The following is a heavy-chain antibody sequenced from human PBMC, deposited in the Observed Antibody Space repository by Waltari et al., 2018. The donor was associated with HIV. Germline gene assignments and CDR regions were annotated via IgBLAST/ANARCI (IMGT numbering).Heavy chain of an antibody. CDR2: MNPNSGET. Sequence: QVQLVQSGAEVKKPGASVKVSCKASGYTFTSYDINWVRQATGQGLEWMGWMNPNSGETGYAQKFQGRITMTSNTSISTVYMELSSLTSEETAVYYCVRAAIYSRGCFDYWGQGTLVTVSS. CDR3: VRAAIYSRGCFDY. V-gene: IGHV1-8*01. J-gene: IGHJ4*02. D-gene: IGHD6-19*01. CDR1: GYTFTSYD.